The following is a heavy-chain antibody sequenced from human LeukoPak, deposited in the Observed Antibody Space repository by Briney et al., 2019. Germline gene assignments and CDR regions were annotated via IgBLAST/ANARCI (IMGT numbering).Heavy chain of an antibody. D-gene: IGHD3-10*01. CDR1: GGSISSYY. CDR2: IYTSGST. V-gene: IGHV4-4*07. CDR3: ASPFYYYGSGSADY. Sequence: SETLSLTCTVSGGSISSYYWSWIRQPAGKGLEWIGRIYTSGSTNYNPSLKSRVTMSVDTSKNQFSLKLSSVTAADTAVYYCASPFYYYGSGSADYWGQGTLVTVSS. J-gene: IGHJ4*02.